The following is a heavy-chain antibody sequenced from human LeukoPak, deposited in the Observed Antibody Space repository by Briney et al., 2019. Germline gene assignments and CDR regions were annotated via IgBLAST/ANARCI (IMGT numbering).Heavy chain of an antibody. J-gene: IGHJ6*03. V-gene: IGHV1-18*01. D-gene: IGHD2-2*01. Sequence: ASVKVSYKASGYTFTSYGISWVRQAPGQGLEWMGWISAFNGNTNYAQRLQDRVIMTTDTSTSTAYMEVRSLRSDDTAVYYCARQLLSWRGDYYYQYYMDVWGKGTTVTVSS. CDR1: GYTFTSYG. CDR2: ISAFNGNT. CDR3: ARQLLSWRGDYYYQYYMDV.